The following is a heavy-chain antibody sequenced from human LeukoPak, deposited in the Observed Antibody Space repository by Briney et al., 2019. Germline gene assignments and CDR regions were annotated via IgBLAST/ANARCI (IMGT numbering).Heavy chain of an antibody. CDR2: FDPDDGET. CDR3: APGSYAAGLYHIEYFYPLGLDV. CDR1: GYTLSDSS. V-gene: IGHV1-24*01. D-gene: IGHD6-25*01. Sequence: GASVKVSCKVSGYTLSDSSMHWVRQAPGKGLEWMGGFDPDDGETIYAQKFQGRVTMTKDTSIDTAYMELSSLRSEHSAIYHCAPGSYAAGLYHIEYFYPLGLDVWGQGTTVTVSS. J-gene: IGHJ6*02.